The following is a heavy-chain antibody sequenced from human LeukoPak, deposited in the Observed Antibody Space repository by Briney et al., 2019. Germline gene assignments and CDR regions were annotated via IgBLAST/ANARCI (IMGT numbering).Heavy chain of an antibody. CDR3: ARGAGYSGSYQYYFDY. V-gene: IGHV4-4*07. Sequence: SETLSLTCTVSGGSISGYYWSWIRQPAGEGLEWIGRIFSSGITNYNPSLKSRVTMSVDTSKNQVSLRLSSVTAADTAVYYCARGAGYSGSYQYYFDYWGQGTLVTVSS. J-gene: IGHJ4*02. D-gene: IGHD1-26*01. CDR2: IFSSGIT. CDR1: GGSISGYY.